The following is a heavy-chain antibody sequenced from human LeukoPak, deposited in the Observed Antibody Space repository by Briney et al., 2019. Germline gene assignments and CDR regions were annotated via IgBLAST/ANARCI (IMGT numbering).Heavy chain of an antibody. Sequence: GGALRLSCADSGFTFSSYIMNCVRQAPGTGLEWGSSISSSSSYIYYADSVKGRFTISRDNAKNSLYLQMNSLRAEDTAVYYCARDLSGSYMDVWGKGTTVTVSS. CDR2: ISSSSSYI. CDR1: GFTFSSYI. CDR3: ARDLSGSYMDV. V-gene: IGHV3-21*01. D-gene: IGHD1-26*01. J-gene: IGHJ6*03.